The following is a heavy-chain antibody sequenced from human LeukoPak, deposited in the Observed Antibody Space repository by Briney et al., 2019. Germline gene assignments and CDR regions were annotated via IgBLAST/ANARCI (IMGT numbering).Heavy chain of an antibody. D-gene: IGHD1-1*01. Sequence: GGSLRLSCAASGFTFSSYEMNGVRQAPGKGLEWVSYISSSGSTIYYADSVKGRFTISRDNAKNSLYLQMNSLRAEDTAVYYCARELRWNDVPVPFDYWGQGTLVTVSS. CDR1: GFTFSSYE. V-gene: IGHV3-48*03. CDR2: ISSSGSTI. CDR3: ARELRWNDVPVPFDY. J-gene: IGHJ4*02.